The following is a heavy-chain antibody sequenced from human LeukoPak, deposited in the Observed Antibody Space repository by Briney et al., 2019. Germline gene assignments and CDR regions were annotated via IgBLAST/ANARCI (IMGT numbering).Heavy chain of an antibody. CDR3: ARDLQYGDPFFDY. CDR1: GGTFSSYA. Sequence: ASVKVSCKASGGTFSSYAISWVRQAPGQGLEWMGGIIPIFGTANYAQKFQGRVTITADESTSTAYMELSSLRSEDTAVYYCARDLQYGDPFFDYWGQGTLVTVSS. CDR2: IIPIFGTA. J-gene: IGHJ4*02. D-gene: IGHD4-17*01. V-gene: IGHV1-69*13.